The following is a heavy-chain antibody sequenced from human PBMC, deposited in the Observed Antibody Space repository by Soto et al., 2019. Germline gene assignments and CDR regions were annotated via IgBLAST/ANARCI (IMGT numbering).Heavy chain of an antibody. CDR1: GFTFSSYW. Sequence: GGSLRLSCAASGFTFSSYWMHWVRQAPGKGLVWVSRINSDGSSTSYADSVKGRFTISRDNAKNTLYLQMNSLRAEDTAVYYCARSVAKRVSGGAFDIWGQGTMVTVSS. J-gene: IGHJ3*02. CDR3: ARSVAKRVSGGAFDI. D-gene: IGHD6-19*01. V-gene: IGHV3-74*01. CDR2: INSDGSST.